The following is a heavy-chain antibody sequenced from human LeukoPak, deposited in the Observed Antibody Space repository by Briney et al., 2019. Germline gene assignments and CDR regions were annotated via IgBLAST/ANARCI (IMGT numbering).Heavy chain of an antibody. CDR3: ARDPTGVYHQNWFDP. CDR2: IYHSGST. V-gene: IGHV4-38-2*02. J-gene: IGHJ5*02. Sequence: RSSETLSLTCTVSGYSISSGYCWGWIRQPPGKGLEWIGSIYHSGSTYYNPSLKSRVTISVDTSKNQFSLKLSSVTAADTAVYYCARDPTGVYHQNWFDPWGQGTLVTVSS. CDR1: GYSISSGYC. D-gene: IGHD7-27*01.